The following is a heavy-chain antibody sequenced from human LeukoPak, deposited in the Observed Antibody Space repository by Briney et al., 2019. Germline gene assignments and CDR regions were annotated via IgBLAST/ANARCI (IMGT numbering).Heavy chain of an antibody. CDR1: GDTFSNYA. J-gene: IGHJ4*02. D-gene: IGHD5-24*01. CDR3: ARAGWLQYYYFDY. CDR2: IIPIFGTA. Sequence: ASVKVSCKASGDTFSNYAISWVRRAPGQGLEWMGGIIPIFGTAKYAQKFQGRVTITADTSTSTAYMELSSLRSEDTAVYYCARAGWLQYYYFDYWGQGTLVTVSS. V-gene: IGHV1-69*06.